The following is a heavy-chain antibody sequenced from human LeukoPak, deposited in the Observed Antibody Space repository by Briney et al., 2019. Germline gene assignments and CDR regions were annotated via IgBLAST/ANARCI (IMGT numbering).Heavy chain of an antibody. J-gene: IGHJ1*01. CDR2: RYVGGRD. Sequence: SETLSLTCTVSGGSISSYYWSWIRQPPGKGLEWIGCRYVGGRDLYNPSLRGRVTISVDASEKQISLSLRSVTAADTAMYYCANTTRVAPDGRAEYFQHWGQGTLAIVSS. CDR1: GGSISSYY. D-gene: IGHD5-12*01. CDR3: ANTTRVAPDGRAEYFQH. V-gene: IGHV4-59*03.